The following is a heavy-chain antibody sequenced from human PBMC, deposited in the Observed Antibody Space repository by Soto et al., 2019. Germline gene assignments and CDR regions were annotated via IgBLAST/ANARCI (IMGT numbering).Heavy chain of an antibody. V-gene: IGHV4-39*01. Sequence: SETLSLTCTVSGGSISGGTYYWAWIRQPPGKGLEWIGTIYYSGTTYYSPSLKSRVTISVDTSKNQFSLKLRSVTAADTAVYYCAILTDYDFWSGEFDYWGQGSLVPVSS. J-gene: IGHJ4*02. CDR3: AILTDYDFWSGEFDY. CDR2: IYYSGTT. D-gene: IGHD3-3*01. CDR1: GGSISGGTYY.